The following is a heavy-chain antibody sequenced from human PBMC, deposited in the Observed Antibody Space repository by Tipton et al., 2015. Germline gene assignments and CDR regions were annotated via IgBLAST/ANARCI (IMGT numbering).Heavy chain of an antibody. V-gene: IGHV3-15*07. D-gene: IGHD3-16*02. CDR1: GFTSYNAR. CDR2: IKSKTEGVTT. CDR3: TTDVIMITFGGIIAGPPTEY. J-gene: IGHJ4*02. Sequence: SLRLSCAVSGFTSYNARMNWVRQAPGKGLEWVGRIKSKTEGVTTDYAAPVKGRFSISRDDSKNTLYLQMNSLKREDTAMYYCTTDVIMITFGGIIAGPPTEYWGQGTLVTVSS.